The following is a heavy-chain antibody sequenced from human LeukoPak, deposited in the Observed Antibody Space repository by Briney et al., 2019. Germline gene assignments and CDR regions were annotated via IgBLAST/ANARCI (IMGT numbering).Heavy chain of an antibody. CDR1: GYTFTSYW. D-gene: IGHD1-26*01. CDR3: AIQWGSGGYDY. Sequence: GASVKVSCKASGYTFTSYWIGWVRQLPGKGLEWMGIIYPGDSDTRYSPSFQGQVTISADKSITTAYLQWSSLKASDTAMYYCAIQWGSGGYDYWGQRTLVTVSS. V-gene: IGHV5-51*01. J-gene: IGHJ4*02. CDR2: IYPGDSDT.